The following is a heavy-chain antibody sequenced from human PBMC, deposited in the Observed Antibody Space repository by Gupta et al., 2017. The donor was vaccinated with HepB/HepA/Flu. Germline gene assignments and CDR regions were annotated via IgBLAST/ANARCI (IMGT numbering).Heavy chain of an antibody. D-gene: IGHD2-2*01. CDR3: ARGPVVPAATYYFDY. CDR2: INPNSGGT. V-gene: IGHV1-2*04. J-gene: IGHJ4*02. CDR1: GYTFTGYY. Sequence: QVQLVQSGAEVKKPGASVKVSCKASGYTFTGYYMHWVRQAPGQGLEWMGWINPNSGGTNYAQKFQGWVTMTRDTSISTAYMELSRLRSDDTAVYYCARGPVVPAATYYFDYWGQGTLVTVSS.